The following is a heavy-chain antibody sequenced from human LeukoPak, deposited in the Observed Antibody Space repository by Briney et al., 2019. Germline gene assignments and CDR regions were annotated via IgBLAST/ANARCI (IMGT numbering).Heavy chain of an antibody. CDR3: ARQATYYYDSSGYYSDY. Sequence: GESLKISCKGSGYSFTSYWIGWVRQMPGKGLEWMGIICPGDSDTRYSPSFQGQVTISADKSISTAYLQWSSLKASDTAMYYCARQATYYYDSSGYYSDYWGQGTLVTVSS. CDR1: GYSFTSYW. D-gene: IGHD3-22*01. J-gene: IGHJ4*02. CDR2: ICPGDSDT. V-gene: IGHV5-51*01.